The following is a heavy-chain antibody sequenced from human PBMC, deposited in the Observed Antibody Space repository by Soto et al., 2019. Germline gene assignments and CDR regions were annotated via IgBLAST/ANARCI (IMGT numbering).Heavy chain of an antibody. D-gene: IGHD6-19*01. CDR1: GGSFSGYY. Sequence: SETLSLTCAVYGGSFSGYYWSWIRQPPGKGLEWIGEINHSGSTNYNPSLKSRVTISVDTSKNQFSLKLSSVTAADTAVYYCARLRRLVRGYYYYGMDVWGQGTTVTVSS. V-gene: IGHV4-34*01. CDR3: ARLRRLVRGYYYYGMDV. J-gene: IGHJ6*02. CDR2: INHSGST.